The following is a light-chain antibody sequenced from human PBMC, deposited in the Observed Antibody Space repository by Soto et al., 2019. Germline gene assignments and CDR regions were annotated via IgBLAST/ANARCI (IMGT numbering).Light chain of an antibody. J-gene: IGKJ1*01. V-gene: IGKV3-15*01. CDR1: HTISSSY. CDR3: QQYNNWPRT. Sequence: EIVLTQSPATLSLSPGERSTLSCSSSHTISSSYLAWYQQKPGQAPRLLIYGASTRATGIPARFSGSGSGTEFTLTISSLQSEDFAVYYCQQYNNWPRTFGQGTKVDIK. CDR2: GAS.